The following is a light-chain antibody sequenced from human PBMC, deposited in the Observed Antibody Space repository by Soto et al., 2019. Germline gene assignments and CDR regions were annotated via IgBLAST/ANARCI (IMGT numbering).Light chain of an antibody. J-gene: IGLJ2*01. V-gene: IGLV2-14*01. CDR3: SSYTSSSTVV. CDR2: EVS. CDR1: SRDVGGYNY. Sequence: QSALTQPASVSGSPGQSITISCTGTSRDVGGYNYVSWYQQHPGKAPKLMIYEVSNQSSGVSNRFSGSKSGNTASLTISGLQAEDEADYYCSSYTSSSTVVFGGGTQLTVL.